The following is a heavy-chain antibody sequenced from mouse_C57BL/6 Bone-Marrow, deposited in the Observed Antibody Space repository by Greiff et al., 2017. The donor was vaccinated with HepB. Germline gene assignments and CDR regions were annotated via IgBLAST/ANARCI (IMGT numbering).Heavy chain of an antibody. V-gene: IGHV5-12*01. CDR2: ISNGGGST. Sequence: DVMLVESGGGLVQPGGSLKLSCAASGFTFSDYYMYWVRQTPEKRLEWVAYISNGGGSTYYPDTVKGRFTISRDNAKNTLYLQMSRLKSEDTAMYYCARHRGYYYGSPAWFAYWGQGTLVTVSA. J-gene: IGHJ3*01. CDR3: ARHRGYYYGSPAWFAY. D-gene: IGHD1-1*01. CDR1: GFTFSDYY.